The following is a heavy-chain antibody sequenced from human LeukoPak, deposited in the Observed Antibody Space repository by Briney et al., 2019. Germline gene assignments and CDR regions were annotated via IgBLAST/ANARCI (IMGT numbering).Heavy chain of an antibody. J-gene: IGHJ2*01. Sequence: SETLSLTCTVSGGSISSGDYYWSWIRQTPGKGLEWIGYIYYSGSTNYNPSLKSRVTISVDTSKNQFSLKLSSVTAADTAVYYCARQLAGEEYFDLWGRGTLVTVSS. CDR3: ARQLAGEEYFDL. CDR1: GGSISSGDYY. D-gene: IGHD6-13*01. V-gene: IGHV4-30-4*01. CDR2: IYYSGST.